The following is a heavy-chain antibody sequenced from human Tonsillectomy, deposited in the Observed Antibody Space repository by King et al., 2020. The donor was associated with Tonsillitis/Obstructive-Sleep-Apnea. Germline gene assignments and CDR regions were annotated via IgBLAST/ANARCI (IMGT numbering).Heavy chain of an antibody. CDR2: NYYSGTT. J-gene: IGHJ6*04. D-gene: IGHD4-17*01. Sequence: QLQESGPGLVKPSETLSLTCTVSGGSVSSRSYYWGWVRQPPGTGLEWIGTNYYSGTTYYNPSLKSRVTISVDTSKNQFSLKLTSVTAADTGVYYCVRHIDYANHYYYWMDVWGKGTTVTVSS. CDR1: GGSVSSRSYY. V-gene: IGHV4-39*01. CDR3: VRHIDYANHYYYWMDV.